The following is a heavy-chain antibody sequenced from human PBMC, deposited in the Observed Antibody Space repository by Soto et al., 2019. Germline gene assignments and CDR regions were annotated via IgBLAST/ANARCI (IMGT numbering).Heavy chain of an antibody. V-gene: IGHV4-30-2*01. CDR1: GGSISSGGYS. Sequence: QLQLQESGSGLVKPSQTLSLTCAVSGGSISSGGYSWSWIRQPPGKGLEWIGYIYHSGSTYYNPSLKSRVTISVDRSKNQFSLKLSSVTSADTAVYYCARAGGLGAVAADYWGQGTLVTVSS. CDR2: IYHSGST. CDR3: ARAGGLGAVAADY. D-gene: IGHD6-19*01. J-gene: IGHJ4*02.